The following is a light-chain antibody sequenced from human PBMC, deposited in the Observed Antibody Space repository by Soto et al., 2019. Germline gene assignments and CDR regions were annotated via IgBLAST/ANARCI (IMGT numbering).Light chain of an antibody. V-gene: IGKV1-5*01. CDR3: QQFIL. CDR2: DAS. Sequence: DIQMTQSPSTLSASVGDRVTITCRASQSISSWLAWYQQKPGKAPKLLIYDASSLESGVPSRFSGSGSGTEFTLTISSLQPEDFATYYCQQFILFGGGTKVDIK. CDR1: QSISSW. J-gene: IGKJ4*01.